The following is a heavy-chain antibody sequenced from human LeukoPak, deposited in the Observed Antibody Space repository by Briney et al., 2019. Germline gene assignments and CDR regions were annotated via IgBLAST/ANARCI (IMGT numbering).Heavy chain of an antibody. CDR3: AREDSSGYYPPFDY. V-gene: IGHV4-61*02. D-gene: IGHD3-22*01. CDR1: GGSISSNYY. CDR2: IYTSGST. Sequence: SETLSLTCTVSGGSISSNYYWSWIRQPAGKGLEWIGRIYTSGSTNYNPSLKSRVTISVDTSKNQFSLKLSSVTAADTAVYYCAREDSSGYYPPFDYWGQGTLVTVSS. J-gene: IGHJ4*02.